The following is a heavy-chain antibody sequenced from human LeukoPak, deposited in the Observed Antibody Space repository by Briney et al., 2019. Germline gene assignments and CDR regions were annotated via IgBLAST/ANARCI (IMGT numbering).Heavy chain of an antibody. CDR3: ARDSARYCSGGSCPQGDY. CDR1: GFTFSSYS. V-gene: IGHV3-21*01. CDR2: ISSSSSYI. J-gene: IGHJ4*02. Sequence: PGGSLRLSCAASGFTFSSYSMNWVRQAPGKGLEWVSSISSSSSYIYYADSVKGRFTISRDNAKNSLYLQMSSLRAEDTAVYYCARDSARYCSGGSCPQGDYWGQGTLVTVSS. D-gene: IGHD2-15*01.